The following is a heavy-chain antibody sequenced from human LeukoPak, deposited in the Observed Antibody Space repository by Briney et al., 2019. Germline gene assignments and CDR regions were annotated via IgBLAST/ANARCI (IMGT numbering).Heavy chain of an antibody. CDR1: GGSISSYD. J-gene: IGHJ5*02. V-gene: IGHV4-59*01. CDR2: IYYSGST. D-gene: IGHD3-3*01. Sequence: SSETLSLTCTVSGGSISSYDWSWIWQPPGKGLEWIGYIYYSGSTNYNPSLKSRVTISVDTSKNQFSLKLSSVTAADTAVYYCAREGYDFWSGYYRWFDPWGQGTLATVSS. CDR3: AREGYDFWSGYYRWFDP.